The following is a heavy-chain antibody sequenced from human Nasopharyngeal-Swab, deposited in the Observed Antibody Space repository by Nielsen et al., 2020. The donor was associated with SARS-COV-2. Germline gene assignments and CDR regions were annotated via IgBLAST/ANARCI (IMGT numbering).Heavy chain of an antibody. J-gene: IGHJ6*02. CDR3: AREEVVVTAIASDYYYGMDV. V-gene: IGHV4-39*07. CDR2: IYYSGTT. Sequence: SETLSLTCSVSGASINSLSHYWGWIRQSPGRGLEWIGSIYYSGTTYYSPSLKSRSTISLDTSKNQFSLRLSSVTAADSAVYYCAREEVVVTAIASDYYYGMDVWGQGTTVIVSS. D-gene: IGHD2-21*02. CDR1: GASINSLSHY.